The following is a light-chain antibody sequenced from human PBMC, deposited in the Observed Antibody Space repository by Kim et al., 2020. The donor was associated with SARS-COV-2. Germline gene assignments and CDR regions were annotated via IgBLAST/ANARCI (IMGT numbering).Light chain of an antibody. V-gene: IGLV2-14*03. CDR2: DVS. Sequence: QSITISCTGTSNDVGGYNYVSWYQQHPGKAPKLMIYDVSNRPSGVSNRFSGSKSGNTASLTISGLQGEDEADYYCSSYTSSSTLVVFGGGTQLTVL. J-gene: IGLJ2*01. CDR3: SSYTSSSTLVV. CDR1: SNDVGGYNY.